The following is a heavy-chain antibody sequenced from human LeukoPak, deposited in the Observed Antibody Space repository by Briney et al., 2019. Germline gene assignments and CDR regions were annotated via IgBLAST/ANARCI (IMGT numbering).Heavy chain of an antibody. D-gene: IGHD4-17*01. Sequence: PGGSLRLSCAASGFIFGRDSMNWVRQAPGRGLEWISYISRDSDIRYYADSVRGRFHISRDNARNSLYLQMNSLRAEDTAVYYCATALDYGDSRDYWGQGTLVTVSS. CDR2: ISRDSDIR. CDR1: GFIFGRDS. J-gene: IGHJ4*02. V-gene: IGHV3-48*01. CDR3: ATALDYGDSRDY.